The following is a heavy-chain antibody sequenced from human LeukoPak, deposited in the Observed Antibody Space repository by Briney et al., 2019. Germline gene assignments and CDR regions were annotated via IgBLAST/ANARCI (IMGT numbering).Heavy chain of an antibody. CDR1: GGTFSSYA. Sequence: SVKVSCKASGGTFSSYAISWVRQAPGQGLEWMGGIIPIFGTANYAQKFQGRVTITADESTSTAYMELSSLRSEDTAVYYCARDSKPYYDFWSGYNRGAFDIWGQGTMVTVSS. CDR2: IIPIFGTA. D-gene: IGHD3-3*01. J-gene: IGHJ3*02. CDR3: ARDSKPYYDFWSGYNRGAFDI. V-gene: IGHV1-69*13.